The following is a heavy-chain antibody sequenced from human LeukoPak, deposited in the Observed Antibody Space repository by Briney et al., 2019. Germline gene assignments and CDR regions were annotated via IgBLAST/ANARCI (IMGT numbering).Heavy chain of an antibody. J-gene: IGHJ5*02. CDR2: IYYSGST. CDR1: GGSISSYY. CDR3: ARQFWSGFCWFDP. Sequence: SETPSLTCTVSGGSISSYYWSWIRQPPGKGLEWIGYIYYSGSTNYNPSLKRRVTISVDTSKNQFSLKLSSVTAADTAVYYCARQFWSGFCWFDPWGQGTLVTVSS. D-gene: IGHD3-3*01. V-gene: IGHV4-59*08.